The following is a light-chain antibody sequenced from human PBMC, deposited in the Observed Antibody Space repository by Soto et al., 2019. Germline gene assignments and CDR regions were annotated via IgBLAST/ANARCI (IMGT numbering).Light chain of an antibody. J-gene: IGKJ5*01. Sequence: AIHMTQSPSSLSASVGDTVTITCRASRAIRTDLGWYQQKPGKAPELLISGASNLQSGVSSRFSGSGSGTSFTLTIYSLQPEDFATYYCQQSYSTLITFGQGTRLEIK. V-gene: IGKV1-6*02. CDR1: RAIRTD. CDR2: GAS. CDR3: QQSYSTLIT.